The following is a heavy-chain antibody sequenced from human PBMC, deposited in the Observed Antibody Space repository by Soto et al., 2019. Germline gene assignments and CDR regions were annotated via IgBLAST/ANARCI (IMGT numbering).Heavy chain of an antibody. J-gene: IGHJ4*02. CDR1: GFTFDDYA. CDR2: ISWNSGSI. D-gene: IGHD6-19*01. V-gene: IGHV3-9*01. CDR3: AKEAAAVAGKRTYYFDY. Sequence: EVQLVESGGGLVQPGRSLRLSCAASGFTFDDYAMHWVRQAPGKGLEWVSGISWNSGSIGYADSVKGRFIISRDNAKNSLYLQMNSLRAEDTALYYCAKEAAAVAGKRTYYFDYWGQVTLVTVSS.